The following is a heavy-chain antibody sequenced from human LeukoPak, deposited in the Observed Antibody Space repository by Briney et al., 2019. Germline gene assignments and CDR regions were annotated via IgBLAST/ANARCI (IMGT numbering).Heavy chain of an antibody. D-gene: IGHD1-20*01. Sequence: GGSLRLSCATSGFVFRDAWLSWVRQAPGKGLEWVGRIKGRGQDRATDYAAPVRGRFTISTDESTSTLYLQMNSLRAEDMALYYCATLTGTFDYWGQGTLVTVSS. J-gene: IGHJ4*02. CDR3: ATLTGTFDY. CDR1: GFVFRDAW. V-gene: IGHV3-15*05. CDR2: IKGRGQDRAT.